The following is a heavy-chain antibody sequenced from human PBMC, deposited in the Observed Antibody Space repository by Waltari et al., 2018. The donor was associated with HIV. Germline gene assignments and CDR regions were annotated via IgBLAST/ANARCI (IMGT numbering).Heavy chain of an antibody. Sequence: QLQLQESGPGLVKPSETLSLTCTVSGGSISSSSYYWGWIRQPPGKGLGWIGSIYYSGSTYYNPSLKSRVTISVDTSKNQFSLKLSSVTAADTAVYDCAREQASVGRYLGELGRSAFDIWGQGTMVTVSS. CDR1: GGSISSSSYY. CDR3: AREQASVGRYLGELGRSAFDI. V-gene: IGHV4-39*07. D-gene: IGHD3-16*01. J-gene: IGHJ3*02. CDR2: IYYSGST.